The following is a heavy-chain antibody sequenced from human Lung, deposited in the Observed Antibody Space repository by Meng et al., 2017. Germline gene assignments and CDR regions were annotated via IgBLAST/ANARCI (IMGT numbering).Heavy chain of an antibody. V-gene: IGHV4-34*01. J-gene: IGHJ4*02. D-gene: IGHD4-11*01. Sequence: QLHQWGVGLLQPSATRCSTCVVSVGSVSDYYWRWIRQPPGKGLEWIGEINHSGSTNYNPSLESRATISVDTSQNNLSLKLSSVTAADSAVYYCARGPTTMAHDFDYWGQGTLVTVS. CDR1: VGSVSDYY. CDR3: ARGPTTMAHDFDY. CDR2: INHSGST.